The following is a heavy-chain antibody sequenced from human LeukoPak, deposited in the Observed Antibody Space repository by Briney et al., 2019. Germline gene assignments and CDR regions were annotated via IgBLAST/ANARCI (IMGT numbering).Heavy chain of an antibody. D-gene: IGHD5-12*01. Sequence: GGSLRLSCAASGLSFRDFWKTWVRQAPGKGLEWVANINQGGSVKYYVDSVKGRFTISRDDAKSSLYVQMNSLRDEDTAVYYCARFGYSGWNLEYWGQGTLVTVSS. CDR1: GLSFRDFW. CDR2: INQGGSVK. CDR3: ARFGYSGWNLEY. J-gene: IGHJ4*02. V-gene: IGHV3-7*01.